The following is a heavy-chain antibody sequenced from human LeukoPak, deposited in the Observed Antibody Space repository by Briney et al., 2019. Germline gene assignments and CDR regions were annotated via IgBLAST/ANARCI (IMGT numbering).Heavy chain of an antibody. V-gene: IGHV4-59*08. J-gene: IGHJ4*02. CDR3: ASLKTPGDYFDN. CDR1: GDSISTYY. Sequence: SGTLSLTCAVSGDSISTYYWSWIRQPPGKGLDWIGFIYYSGNTNYSPSLKSRVTISVDTSKNQFSLRLSSVTAADTAVYYCASLKTPGDYFDNWGQGTLVTVSS. CDR2: IYYSGNT. D-gene: IGHD3-10*01.